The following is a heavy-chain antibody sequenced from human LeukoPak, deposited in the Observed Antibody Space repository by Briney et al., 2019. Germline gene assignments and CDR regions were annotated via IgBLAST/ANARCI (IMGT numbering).Heavy chain of an antibody. D-gene: IGHD3-22*01. CDR2: IIPIFGTA. CDR3: AKPDLTYYYDSSGCDY. Sequence: GASVKVSCKTSGGTFSNYAISWVRQAPGQGLEWMGRIIPIFGTANYAQKFQGRVTINADEFTSTVYMELYSLTSEDTAVYYCAKPDLTYYYDSSGCDYWGQGTLVTVSS. V-gene: IGHV1-69*13. CDR1: GGTFSNYA. J-gene: IGHJ4*02.